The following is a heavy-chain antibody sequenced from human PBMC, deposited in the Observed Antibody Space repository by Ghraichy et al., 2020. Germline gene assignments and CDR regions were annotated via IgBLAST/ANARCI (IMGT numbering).Heavy chain of an antibody. CDR3: ARGSLWSGYYFDY. V-gene: IGHV4-34*01. J-gene: IGHJ4*02. D-gene: IGHD3-3*01. Sequence: SETLSLTCAVYGGSFSGYYWSWIRQPPGKGLEWIGEINHSGSTNYNPSLKSRVTISVDTSKNQFSLKLSSVTAADTAVYYCARGSLWSGYYFDYWGQGTLVTVSS. CDR1: GGSFSGYY. CDR2: INHSGST.